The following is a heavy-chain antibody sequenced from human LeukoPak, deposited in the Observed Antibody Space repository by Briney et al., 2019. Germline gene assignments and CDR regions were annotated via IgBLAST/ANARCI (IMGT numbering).Heavy chain of an antibody. D-gene: IGHD2-2*01. CDR2: ITSSGSTI. Sequence: PGGSLRLSCAASGFTFSSYEMNWVRQAPGKGLEWVSYITSSGSTIYYADSVKGRFTISRDNSKNTLYLQMNSLRAEDTAVYYCARDRGYCSSTSCYHNWFDPWGQGTLVTVSS. CDR1: GFTFSSYE. CDR3: ARDRGYCSSTSCYHNWFDP. V-gene: IGHV3-48*03. J-gene: IGHJ5*02.